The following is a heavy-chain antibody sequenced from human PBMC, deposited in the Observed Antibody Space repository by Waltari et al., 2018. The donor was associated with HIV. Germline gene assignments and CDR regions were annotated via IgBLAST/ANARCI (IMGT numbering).Heavy chain of an antibody. V-gene: IGHV3-7*01. D-gene: IGHD5-18*01. CDR1: GFTFSSYW. Sequence: EVQLVESGGGLVQPGGSLRLSCAASGFTFSSYWMSWVRQAPGKGLEWVANIKQDGSEKYYVDSVTGRFTSSRDNAKNSLYLQMNSLRAEDTAVYYCWREAPVDTAMVPPGYWGQGTLVTVSS. CDR2: IKQDGSEK. CDR3: WREAPVDTAMVPPGY. J-gene: IGHJ4*02.